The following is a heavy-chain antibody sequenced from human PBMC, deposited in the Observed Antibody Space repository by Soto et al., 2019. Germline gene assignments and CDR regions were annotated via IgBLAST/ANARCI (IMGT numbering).Heavy chain of an antibody. CDR2: IDHSGST. CDR1: GGSFSGYY. V-gene: IGHV4-34*01. D-gene: IGHD2-8*02. J-gene: IGHJ4*02. CDR3: ARDKITGRFDY. Sequence: QVQLQQWGAGLLKPSETLSLTCAVYGGSFSGYYWTWIRQPPGTGLEWIGEIDHSGSTTYNPSLKXXVTTSVDTSNNQFSLKLTSVTAADTAVYYCARDKITGRFDYWGQGTLVTVSS.